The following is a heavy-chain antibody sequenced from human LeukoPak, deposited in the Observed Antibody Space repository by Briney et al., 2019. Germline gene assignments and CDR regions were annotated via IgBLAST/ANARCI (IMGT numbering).Heavy chain of an antibody. Sequence: ASVKVSCKASGYTFTGFYIHWVRQAPGHGLEWMGWINPNSGGTNYAQKFQDRVTMTRDTSISTAYMELSRLRSDDTAVYYCARFSFARYFERWGQGTLVTVSS. CDR1: GYTFTGFY. CDR2: INPNSGGT. D-gene: IGHD3-9*01. V-gene: IGHV1-2*02. CDR3: ARFSFARYFER. J-gene: IGHJ4*02.